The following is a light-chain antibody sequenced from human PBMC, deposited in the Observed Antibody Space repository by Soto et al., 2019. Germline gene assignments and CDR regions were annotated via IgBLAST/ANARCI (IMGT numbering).Light chain of an antibody. V-gene: IGLV2-14*01. Sequence: QSVLTQPASVSGSHGQSITISCTGTSSDVGGYNYISWYQQHPGKAPKLMIYEVSNRPSGVSNRFSGSKSGNTASLTISGLQAEDEADYYCSSYTSSSTLAIFGGGTKLTVL. J-gene: IGLJ2*01. CDR3: SSYTSSSTLAI. CDR1: SSDVGGYNY. CDR2: EVS.